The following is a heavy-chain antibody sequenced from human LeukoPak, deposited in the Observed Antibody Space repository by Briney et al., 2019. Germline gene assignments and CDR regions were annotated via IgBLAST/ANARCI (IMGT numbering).Heavy chain of an antibody. CDR2: IYYSGST. CDR3: ARHIAVAGYYYYYYMDV. J-gene: IGHJ6*03. Sequence: SETLSLTCTVSGGSISSYYWGWIRQPPGKGLEWIGSIYYSGSTYYNPSLKSRVTISVDTSKNQFSLKLSSVTAADTAVYYCARHIAVAGYYYYYYMDVWGKGTTVTISS. CDR1: GGSISSYY. D-gene: IGHD6-19*01. V-gene: IGHV4-39*01.